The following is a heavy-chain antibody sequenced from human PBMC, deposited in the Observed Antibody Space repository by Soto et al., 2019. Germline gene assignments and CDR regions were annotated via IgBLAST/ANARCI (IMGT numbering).Heavy chain of an antibody. CDR3: ARVGPPSPSVIWFFDL. Sequence: VASVKVSCKASGGSFRTYAINWVRQAPGQGLEWMGGIIPMLAAPTYAQKFQGRLTITADESTTTVYMELSSLTSEDTAVYYCARVGPPSPSVIWFFDLWGRGTLVTVSS. V-gene: IGHV1-69*13. CDR2: IIPMLAAP. CDR1: GGSFRTYA. J-gene: IGHJ2*01. D-gene: IGHD2-21*01.